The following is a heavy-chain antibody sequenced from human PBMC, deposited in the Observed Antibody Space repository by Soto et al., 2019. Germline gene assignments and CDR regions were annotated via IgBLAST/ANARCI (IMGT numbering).Heavy chain of an antibody. CDR2: MYHSGST. Sequence: ASETLSLTCAVSGGSISSGGYSWSWIRQPPGKGLEWIGYMYHSGSTYYNPSLKNRVTISIDRSKNQFSLKLSSVTAADTAVYYCARVPDHWGQGILVTVSS. CDR3: ARVPDH. J-gene: IGHJ4*02. V-gene: IGHV4-30-2*01. CDR1: GGSISSGGYS. D-gene: IGHD2-2*01.